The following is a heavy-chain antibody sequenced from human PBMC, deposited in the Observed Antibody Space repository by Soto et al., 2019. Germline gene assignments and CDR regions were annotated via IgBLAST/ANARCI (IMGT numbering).Heavy chain of an antibody. CDR3: ARALDYDSSPLDY. Sequence: GGSLRLSCAASGFTFSSYGVHWVRQAPGKGLEWVAVIWYDGSNKYYADSVKGRFTISRDNSKNTLYLQMNSLRAEDTAVYYCARALDYDSSPLDYWGQGTLVTVSS. CDR1: GFTFSSYG. J-gene: IGHJ4*02. CDR2: IWYDGSNK. V-gene: IGHV3-33*01. D-gene: IGHD3-3*01.